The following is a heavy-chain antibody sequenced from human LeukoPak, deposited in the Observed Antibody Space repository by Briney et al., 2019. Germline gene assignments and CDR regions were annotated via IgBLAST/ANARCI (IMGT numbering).Heavy chain of an antibody. Sequence: GGSLRLSCAASGFTFSSYAMSWVRQAPGKGLEGVSAISGSGGSTYYADSVKGRFTISRDNSKNTLYLQMNSLRAEDTAVYYCAKESDYPYYYGMDVWGQGTTVSVSS. CDR3: AKESDYPYYYGMDV. J-gene: IGHJ6*02. CDR2: ISGSGGST. V-gene: IGHV3-23*01. CDR1: GFTFSSYA. D-gene: IGHD4-17*01.